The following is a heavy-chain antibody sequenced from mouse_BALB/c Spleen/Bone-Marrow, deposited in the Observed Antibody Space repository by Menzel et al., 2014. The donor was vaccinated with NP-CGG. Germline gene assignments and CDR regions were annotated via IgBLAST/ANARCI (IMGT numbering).Heavy chain of an antibody. J-gene: IGHJ4*01. CDR1: GDSITSGY. V-gene: IGHV3-8*02. CDR2: ISYSGST. Sequence: EVKLMESGPSLVKPSQTLSLTCSVTGDSITSGYWNWIRKFPGNKLEYMGYISYSGSTYYNPSLKSRISITQDTSKNLYYLQLNSVTTKDTATYYCARSGSSGYHYYAMDYWGQGTSVTVSS. D-gene: IGHD3-1*01. CDR3: ARSGSSGYHYYAMDY.